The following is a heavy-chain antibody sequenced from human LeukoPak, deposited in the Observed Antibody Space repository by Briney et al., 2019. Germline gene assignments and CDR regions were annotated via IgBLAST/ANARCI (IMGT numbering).Heavy chain of an antibody. J-gene: IGHJ5*02. CDR2: MNPNSGNT. CDR3: ARIAYNILTGLFDP. D-gene: IGHD3-9*01. Sequence: GASVKVSCKASGYTFTSYDINWVRQATGQGLEWMGWMNPNSGNTGYAQKFQGRVTMIGNTSISTAYMELSSLRSEDTAVYYCARIAYNILTGLFDPWGQGTLVTVSS. CDR1: GYTFTSYD. V-gene: IGHV1-8*01.